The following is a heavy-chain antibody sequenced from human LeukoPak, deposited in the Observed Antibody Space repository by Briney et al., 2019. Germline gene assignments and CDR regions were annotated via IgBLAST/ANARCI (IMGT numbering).Heavy chain of an antibody. D-gene: IGHD2-2*01. V-gene: IGHV4-39*07. Sequence: SETLSLTCTVSGGSISSSSYYWGWIRQPPGKGLEWIGSIYYSGSTYCNPSLKSRVTISVDTSKNQFSLKLSSVTAADTAVYYCARVSRVIVVPAARSLWYYYMDVWGKGTTVTVSS. CDR3: ARVSRVIVVPAARSLWYYYMDV. CDR1: GGSISSSSYY. CDR2: IYYSGST. J-gene: IGHJ6*03.